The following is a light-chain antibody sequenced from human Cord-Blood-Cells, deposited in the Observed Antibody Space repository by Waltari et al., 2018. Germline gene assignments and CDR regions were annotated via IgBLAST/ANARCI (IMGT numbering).Light chain of an antibody. CDR2: DAS. CDR1: QRVSSY. J-gene: IGKJ5*01. Sequence: EIVLTQSPATLSLSPGERATLSCRASQRVSSYLSWYQQKPGQAPSLLIYDASNRATGIRARFSGSGSGTDCTLTTSSREPEDFAVYYCQQRSNWPITFGQGTRLEIK. CDR3: QQRSNWPIT. V-gene: IGKV3-11*01.